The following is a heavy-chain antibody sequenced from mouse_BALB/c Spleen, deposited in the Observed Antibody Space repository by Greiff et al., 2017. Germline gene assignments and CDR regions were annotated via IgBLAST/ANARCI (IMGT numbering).Heavy chain of an antibody. V-gene: IGHV3-8*02. CDR2: ISYSGST. Sequence: EVKLMESGPSLVKPSQTLSLTCSVTGDSITSGYWNWIRKFPGNKLEYMGYISYSGSTYYNPSLKSRISITRDTSKNQYYLQLNSVTTEDTATYYCARLRPPSYYYAMDYWGQGTSVTVSS. CDR3: ARLRPPSYYYAMDY. J-gene: IGHJ4*01. CDR1: GDSITSGY. D-gene: IGHD1-1*01.